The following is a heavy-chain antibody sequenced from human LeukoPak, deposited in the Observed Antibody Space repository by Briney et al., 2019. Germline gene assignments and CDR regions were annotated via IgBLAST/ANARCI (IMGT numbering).Heavy chain of an antibody. D-gene: IGHD2/OR15-2a*01. V-gene: IGHV4-61*08. CDR2: IYYSGST. CDR3: AGPSPFHMDV. J-gene: IGHJ6*03. Sequence: SETLSLTCTVSGGSISSGGYYWSWIRQPPGKGLEWIGYIYYSGSTNYNPSLKSRVTISVDTSKNQFSLKLSSVTAADTAVYYCAGPSPFHMDVWGKGTTVTVSS. CDR1: GGSISSGGYY.